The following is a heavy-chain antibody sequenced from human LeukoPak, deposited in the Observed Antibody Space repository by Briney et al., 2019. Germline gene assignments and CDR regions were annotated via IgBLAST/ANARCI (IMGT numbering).Heavy chain of an antibody. CDR3: AKRNLRAVAPGY. Sequence: GGSLRLSCAASGSTFSSFDMSWVRQAPGKGLEWVSAISGGGGSTYYADSVKGRFTISRDNSKNTLYLQMNRLRAEDTAIYYCAKRNLRAVAPGYWGQGTLVAVSS. J-gene: IGHJ4*02. CDR1: GSTFSSFD. V-gene: IGHV3-23*01. CDR2: ISGGGGST. D-gene: IGHD6-19*01.